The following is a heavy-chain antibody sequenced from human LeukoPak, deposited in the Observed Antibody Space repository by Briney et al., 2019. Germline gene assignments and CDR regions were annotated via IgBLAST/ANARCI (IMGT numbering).Heavy chain of an antibody. Sequence: PGGSLRLSCEVSGVTVSSNYMIWVRQAPGKGLEWLSIIYPGGTTHYAESVKGRFSISRDDSKNTLYFQMDNLRADDTALYWCARGSMFGAPDFWGQGTRVTVSS. D-gene: IGHD3-16*01. CDR3: ARGSMFGAPDF. CDR1: GVTVSSNY. V-gene: IGHV3-53*01. J-gene: IGHJ4*02. CDR2: IYPGGTT.